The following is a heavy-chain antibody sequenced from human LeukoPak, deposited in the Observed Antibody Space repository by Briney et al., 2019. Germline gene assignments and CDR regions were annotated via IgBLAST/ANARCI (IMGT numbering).Heavy chain of an antibody. CDR3: ARGADFIRSGYYYGMDV. CDR1: GGSISSGGYY. V-gene: IGHV4-31*03. CDR2: IYYSGST. Sequence: TXXXXCXXSGGSISSGGYYWSWVRQHPGTGLEWVGYIYYSGSTYYNPSLKSRVTISVDTSKNQFSLKLSSVTAADTAVYYCARGADFIRSGYYYGMDVWGQGTTVTVSS. J-gene: IGHJ6*02. D-gene: IGHD4-17*01.